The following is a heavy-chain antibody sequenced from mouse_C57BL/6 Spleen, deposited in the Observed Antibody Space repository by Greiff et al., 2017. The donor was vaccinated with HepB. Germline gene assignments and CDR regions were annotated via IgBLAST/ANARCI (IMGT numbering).Heavy chain of an antibody. J-gene: IGHJ4*01. CDR1: GYTFTSYG. Sequence: VQLQQSGAELVRPGSSVKMSCKTSGYTFTSYGIKWVKQRPGQGLEWIGYIYLGNGYTEYNEKFKGKATLTSDTSSSTAYMQLSSLTSEDSAIYFCARGGRREAIDYWGQGTPVTVSS. CDR2: IYLGNGYT. CDR3: ARGGRREAIDY. V-gene: IGHV1-58*01.